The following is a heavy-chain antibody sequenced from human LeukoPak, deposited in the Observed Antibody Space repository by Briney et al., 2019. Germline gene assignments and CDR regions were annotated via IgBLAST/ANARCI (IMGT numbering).Heavy chain of an antibody. D-gene: IGHD3-22*01. CDR2: INHSGST. CDR1: GGSFSGYY. Sequence: KTSETLSLTCAVYGGSFSGYYWSWIRQPPGKGLEWIGEINHSGSTNYNPSLESRVTISVDTSKNQFSLKLSSVTAADTAVYYCARGLTGGYYFDAFDIWGQGTMVTVSS. J-gene: IGHJ3*02. V-gene: IGHV4-34*01. CDR3: ARGLTGGYYFDAFDI.